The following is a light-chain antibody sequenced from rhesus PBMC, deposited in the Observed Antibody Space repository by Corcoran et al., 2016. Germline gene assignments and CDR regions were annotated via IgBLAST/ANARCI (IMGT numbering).Light chain of an antibody. CDR3: QHYYDNPFT. Sequence: DIQMTQSPSALSASVGDRVTISCRASQNIYSNLAWYQQKPGKAPNTLFYAASLLQTGIPSRFTGSGSGTDFTLTFSSLQPEDSAAYYCQHYYDNPFTFGPGTKLDIQ. CDR1: QNIYSN. J-gene: IGKJ3*01. CDR2: AAS. V-gene: IGKV1S12*01.